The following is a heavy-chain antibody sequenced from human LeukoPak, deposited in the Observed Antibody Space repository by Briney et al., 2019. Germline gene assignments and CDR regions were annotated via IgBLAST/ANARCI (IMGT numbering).Heavy chain of an antibody. D-gene: IGHD1-26*01. CDR3: AGSGTYYVMSDF. Sequence: GGSLRLSCAASGFTFSSYWMHWVRQVPGKGLVWVSRINGDGSGTSYADSVKGRFTISRDNAKNTVYLQMNGLRADDTAVYYCAGSGTYYVMSDFWGLGTLVTVSS. CDR1: GFTFSSYW. J-gene: IGHJ4*02. CDR2: INGDGSGT. V-gene: IGHV3-74*01.